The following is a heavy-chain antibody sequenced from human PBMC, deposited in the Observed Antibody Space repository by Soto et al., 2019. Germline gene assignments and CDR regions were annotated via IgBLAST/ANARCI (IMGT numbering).Heavy chain of an antibody. D-gene: IGHD6-13*01. J-gene: IGHJ6*02. CDR1: GGSISSGDYY. Sequence: SETLSLTCTVSGGSISSGDYYWSWIRQPPGKGLEWIGYIYYSGSTYYNPSLKSRVTISVDTSKNQFSLKLSSVTAADTAVYYCARVLSSSWPGYYYYGMDVWGQGTTVTVSS. V-gene: IGHV4-30-4*01. CDR3: ARVLSSSWPGYYYYGMDV. CDR2: IYYSGST.